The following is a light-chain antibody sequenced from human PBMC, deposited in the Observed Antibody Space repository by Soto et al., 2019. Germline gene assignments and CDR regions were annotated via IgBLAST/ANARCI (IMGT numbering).Light chain of an antibody. V-gene: IGLV4-69*01. CDR3: QTWGSGTVV. Sequence: QSVLTQSPSASASLGASVKLTCTLSSGHSSYAIAWHQQQPEKGPRYLMKLNSDGSHSKGDGIPDRFSGSSSGAERYLTISRRQSEDEADYYCQTWGSGTVVFGGGTQLTVL. CDR1: SGHSSYA. CDR2: LNSDGSH. J-gene: IGLJ2*01.